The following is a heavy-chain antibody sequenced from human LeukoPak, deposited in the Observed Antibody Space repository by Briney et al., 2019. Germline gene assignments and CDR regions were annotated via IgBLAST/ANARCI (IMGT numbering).Heavy chain of an antibody. V-gene: IGHV3-48*03. J-gene: IGHJ4*02. CDR2: ITSSGTTK. CDR1: GFTFSSYE. D-gene: IGHD1-1*01. Sequence: GGSLRLSCVASGFTFSSYEMNWVRQAPGKGLEWISYITSSGTTKYYADSVKGRFTISRDNAKNSLYLQMNSLRAEDTAVYYCARETMEFDYWGQGTLVTVSS. CDR3: ARETMEFDY.